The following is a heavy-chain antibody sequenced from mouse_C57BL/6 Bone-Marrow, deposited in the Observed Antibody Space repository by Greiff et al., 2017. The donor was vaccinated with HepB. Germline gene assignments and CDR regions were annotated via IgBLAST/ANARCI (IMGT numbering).Heavy chain of an antibody. CDR3: ARHRYPILYWYFDV. Sequence: DVMLVESGGDLVKPGGSLKLSCAASGFTFSSYGMSWVRQTPDKRLEWVATISSGGSYTYYPDSVKGRFTISRDNAKNTLYLQMSSLKSEDTAMYYCARHRYPILYWYFDVWGTGTTVTVSS. V-gene: IGHV5-6*02. J-gene: IGHJ1*03. CDR2: ISSGGSYT. CDR1: GFTFSSYG. D-gene: IGHD1-1*01.